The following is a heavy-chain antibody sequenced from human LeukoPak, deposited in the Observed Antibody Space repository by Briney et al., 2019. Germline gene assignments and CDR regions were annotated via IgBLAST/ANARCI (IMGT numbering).Heavy chain of an antibody. Sequence: LGGSLRLSCAASGFTFSSYSMNWVRQAPGKGLEWVSSISSSSSYIYYADSVKGRFTISRDNAKNSLYLQMNSLRAEDTAVYYCARGVDYPPHFDYWGQGTLVTVSS. CDR2: ISSSSSYI. CDR1: GFTFSSYS. CDR3: ARGVDYPPHFDY. D-gene: IGHD4-11*01. J-gene: IGHJ4*02. V-gene: IGHV3-21*01.